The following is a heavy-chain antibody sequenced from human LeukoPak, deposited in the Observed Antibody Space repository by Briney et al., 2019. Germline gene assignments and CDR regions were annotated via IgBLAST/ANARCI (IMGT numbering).Heavy chain of an antibody. CDR1: GGSISSGSYY. D-gene: IGHD3-22*01. CDR3: ARDVRYDSSKPEAWTNWFDP. J-gene: IGHJ5*02. CDR2: IYTSGST. Sequence: SQTLSLTCTVSGGSISSGSYYWSWIRQPAGKGLEWIGRIYTSGSTNYNPSLKSRVTISVDTSKNQFSLKLSSVTAADTAVYYCARDVRYDSSKPEAWTNWFDPWGQGTLATVSS. V-gene: IGHV4-61*02.